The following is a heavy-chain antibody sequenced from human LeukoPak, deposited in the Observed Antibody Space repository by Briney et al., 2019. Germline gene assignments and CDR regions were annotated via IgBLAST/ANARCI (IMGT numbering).Heavy chain of an antibody. J-gene: IGHJ5*02. CDR3: ARLLSPGWFDP. CDR1: GFTFSSYA. Sequence: GSLRLSCAASGFTFSSYAMSWIRQPPGKGLEWIANVYYNGDTYYNSSLNSRLTISADTSKDQFSLNLRSLTAADTAVYYCARLLSPGWFDPWGQGTLVTVSS. V-gene: IGHV4-59*04. CDR2: VYYNGDT. D-gene: IGHD2/OR15-2a*01.